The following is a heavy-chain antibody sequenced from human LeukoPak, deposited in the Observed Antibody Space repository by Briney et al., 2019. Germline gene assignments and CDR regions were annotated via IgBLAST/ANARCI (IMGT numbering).Heavy chain of an antibody. CDR3: AKELTRPNRPVAGLNY. V-gene: IGHV3-53*04. J-gene: IGHJ4*02. CDR1: GFTVSTNY. Sequence: PGGSLRLSCAASGFTVSTNYMSWVRQAPGKGLEWVSVIYSGGSTYYADSVKGRFTISRHNSKNTVYLQMNSLRTEDTAVYYCAKELTRPNRPVAGLNYWGQGTLVTVSS. CDR2: IYSGGST. D-gene: IGHD6-19*01.